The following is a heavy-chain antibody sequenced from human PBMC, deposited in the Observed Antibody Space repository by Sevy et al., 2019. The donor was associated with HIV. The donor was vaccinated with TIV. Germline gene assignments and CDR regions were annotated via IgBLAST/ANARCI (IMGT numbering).Heavy chain of an antibody. Sequence: GGSLRLSCETSGFTFNFYAMNWVHQAPGKGLEWVSGIGGSGGGTHYADSVKGRFTISRDNSKNILYLQMSSLRVEDTAIYYCAKQGYSNYWYVFDWGQGTRVTVSS. CDR2: IGGSGGGT. V-gene: IGHV3-23*01. CDR1: GFTFNFYA. J-gene: IGHJ4*02. CDR3: AKQGYSNYWYVFD. D-gene: IGHD5-12*01.